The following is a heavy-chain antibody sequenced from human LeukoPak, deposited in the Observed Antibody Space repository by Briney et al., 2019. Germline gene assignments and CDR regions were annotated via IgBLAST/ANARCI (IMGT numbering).Heavy chain of an antibody. J-gene: IGHJ3*02. D-gene: IGHD2-2*01. CDR2: IYPGDSDT. Sequence: GESLKISCKGSGYSFTTYWIGWVRQMPGKGLEWMGIIYPGDSDTRYSPSFQGQVTISVDKSISTAYLQWSSLKASDTAMYYCARRRGSSTPRGALDIWGQGTMVTVSS. CDR3: ARRRGSSTPRGALDI. V-gene: IGHV5-51*01. CDR1: GYSFTTYW.